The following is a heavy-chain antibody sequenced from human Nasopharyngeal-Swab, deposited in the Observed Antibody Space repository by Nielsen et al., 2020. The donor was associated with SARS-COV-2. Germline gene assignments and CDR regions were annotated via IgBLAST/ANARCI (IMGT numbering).Heavy chain of an antibody. V-gene: IGHV4-39*01. Sequence: SETPSLTCTVSGGSISSSSYYWGWIRHPPGKGLEWIGSIYYSGSTYYNPSLKSRVTISVDTSKNQFSLKLSSVTAADTAVYYCARGRRYCSGGSCYSRWFDPWGQGTLVTVSS. CDR3: ARGRRYCSGGSCYSRWFDP. CDR1: GGSISSSSYY. J-gene: IGHJ5*02. D-gene: IGHD2-15*01. CDR2: IYYSGST.